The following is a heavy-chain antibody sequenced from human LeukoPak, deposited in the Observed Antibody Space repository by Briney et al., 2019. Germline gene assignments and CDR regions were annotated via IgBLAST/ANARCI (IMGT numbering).Heavy chain of an antibody. CDR2: IYYSGST. CDR3: ARHSYDYVWGSYRSFDY. Sequence: SETLSLTCTVSGGSISSYYWSWIRQPPGKGLEWIGYIYYSGSTNYNPSLKSRVTISVDTSKNQFSLKLSSVTAADTAVYYCARHSYDYVWGSYRSFDYRGQGTLVTVSS. D-gene: IGHD3-16*02. CDR1: GGSISSYY. V-gene: IGHV4-59*08. J-gene: IGHJ4*02.